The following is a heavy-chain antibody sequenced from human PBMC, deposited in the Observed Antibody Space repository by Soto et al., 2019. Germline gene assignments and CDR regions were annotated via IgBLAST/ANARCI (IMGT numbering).Heavy chain of an antibody. CDR2: ISAYNGNT. D-gene: IGHD6-19*01. Sequence: QVQLVQSGAEVKKPGASMKVSCKSSGYTFTSYGISWVRQGPGQGLEWMGWISAYNGNTNYAQKLQGRVTMTTDTSTSTAYMELRSLRSDDTAVYYCARDFGAVAAWHPGFYWGQGTLVTVSS. J-gene: IGHJ4*02. V-gene: IGHV1-18*01. CDR1: GYTFTSYG. CDR3: ARDFGAVAAWHPGFY.